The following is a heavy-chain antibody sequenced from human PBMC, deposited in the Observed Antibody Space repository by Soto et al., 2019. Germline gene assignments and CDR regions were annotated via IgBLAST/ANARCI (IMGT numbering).Heavy chain of an antibody. CDR1: GGTFSSYT. V-gene: IGHV1-69*04. J-gene: IGHJ4*02. Sequence: ASVKVSCKASGGTFSSYTISWVRQAPGQGLEWMGRIIPILGIANYAQKFQGRVTITADKSTSTAYMELSSLRSEDTAVYYCARDRPIGRGYSGYELFDYWGQGTLVTVSS. CDR3: ARDRPIGRGYSGYELFDY. D-gene: IGHD5-12*01. CDR2: IIPILGIA.